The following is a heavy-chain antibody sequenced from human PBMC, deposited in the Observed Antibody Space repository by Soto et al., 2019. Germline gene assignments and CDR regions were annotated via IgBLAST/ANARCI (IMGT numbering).Heavy chain of an antibody. CDR1: RFTFSDFA. CDR3: AKDEVSYNGKWDWFDS. CDR2: IGGGGTDT. V-gene: IGHV3-23*01. Sequence: DVQLLESGGGLVQPGGSLTLSCAASRFTFSDFAMNWVRQAPGKGLEWVSSIGGGGTDTYYADSVKGRFTISRDNSKNTLYLQMDGLRDEDMAVYYCAKDEVSYNGKWDWFDSWGQGTLVIVSS. J-gene: IGHJ5*01. D-gene: IGHD1-20*01.